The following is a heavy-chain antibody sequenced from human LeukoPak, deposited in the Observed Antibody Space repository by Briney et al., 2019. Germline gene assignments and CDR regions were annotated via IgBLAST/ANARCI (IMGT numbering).Heavy chain of an antibody. J-gene: IGHJ4*02. V-gene: IGHV3-23*05. CDR3: AKSMSTVTTSPF. D-gene: IGHD4-17*01. Sequence: PGGSLRLSCVASGFTFSSYAMSWVRQAPGKGLEWVSTIGSTGSNTYYTDSVKGRFTISRDNSKNTLYLQINGLRADDTAVYYCAKSMSTVTTSPFWGQGTLVTVSS. CDR1: GFTFSSYA. CDR2: IGSTGSNT.